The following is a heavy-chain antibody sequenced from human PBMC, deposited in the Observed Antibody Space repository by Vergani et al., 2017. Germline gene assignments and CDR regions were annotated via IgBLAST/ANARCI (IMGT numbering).Heavy chain of an antibody. J-gene: IGHJ3*02. V-gene: IGHV3-7*01. D-gene: IGHD6-13*01. Sequence: VQLVESGGGVVQPGRSLRLSCAASGFTFSSYAMHWVRQAPGKGLEWVANIKQDGSEKYYVDSVKGRFTISRDNAKNSLYLQMNSLRAEDTAVYYCARAGYIAAAGYAFDIWGQGTMVTVSS. CDR2: IKQDGSEK. CDR1: GFTFSSYA. CDR3: ARAGYIAAAGYAFDI.